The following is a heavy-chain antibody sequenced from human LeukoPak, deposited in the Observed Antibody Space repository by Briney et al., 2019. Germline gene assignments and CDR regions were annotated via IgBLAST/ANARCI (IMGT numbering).Heavy chain of an antibody. Sequence: PGGSLRLSCAASGFTFSSFAMSWVRQPPGKGLEWVSPISGSGGSTYYADSVKGRFTISRDNSKNTQYLQMNSLRAEDTAVYYCASLSSGWYLFDYWRQGTLVTVSS. D-gene: IGHD6-19*01. CDR1: GFTFSSFA. CDR3: ASLSSGWYLFDY. V-gene: IGHV3-23*01. CDR2: ISGSGGST. J-gene: IGHJ4*02.